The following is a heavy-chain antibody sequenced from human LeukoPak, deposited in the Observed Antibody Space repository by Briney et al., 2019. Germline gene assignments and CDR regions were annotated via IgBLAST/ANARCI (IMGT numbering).Heavy chain of an antibody. CDR2: ISSSSSYI. Sequence: PGGSLRLSCAASGFTFSSYSMNWVRQAPGKGLEWVSSISSSSSYIYYVDSVKGRFTISRDNAKNSLYLQMNSLRAEDTAVYYCARSSSGLPVNWGQGTLVTVSS. CDR1: GFTFSSYS. D-gene: IGHD3-10*01. J-gene: IGHJ4*02. V-gene: IGHV3-21*01. CDR3: ARSSSGLPVN.